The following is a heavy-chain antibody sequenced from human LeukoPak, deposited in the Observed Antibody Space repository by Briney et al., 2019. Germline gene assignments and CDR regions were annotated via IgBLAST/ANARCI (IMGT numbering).Heavy chain of an antibody. CDR3: ATASNYYFDY. CDR2: INPDGSVR. D-gene: IGHD1-1*01. V-gene: IGHV3-74*01. CDR1: GFTFSSIW. J-gene: IGHJ4*02. Sequence: GGSLRLSCEASGFTFSSIWIHWVRQAPGKGLVWVSRINPDGSVRNYADSVKDRFIISRDNAKSTLYLQMHSLRGEDTAVYYCATASNYYFDYWGQGTLVTVSS.